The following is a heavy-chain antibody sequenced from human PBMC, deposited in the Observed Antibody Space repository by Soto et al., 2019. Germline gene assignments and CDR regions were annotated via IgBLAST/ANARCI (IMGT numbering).Heavy chain of an antibody. Sequence: EVQLLESGGGLVQPGGSLRLSCAASGFTFSSYAMSWVRQAPGKGLEWVSAISGSGGSTYYADSVKGRFTISRDNSKNTRYLQMNSLRAEDRAVYYCAPPAMDYDIGMGYFQHWGQGTLVTVSS. CDR2: ISGSGGST. D-gene: IGHD3-22*01. V-gene: IGHV3-23*01. J-gene: IGHJ1*01. CDR1: GFTFSSYA. CDR3: APPAMDYDIGMGYFQH.